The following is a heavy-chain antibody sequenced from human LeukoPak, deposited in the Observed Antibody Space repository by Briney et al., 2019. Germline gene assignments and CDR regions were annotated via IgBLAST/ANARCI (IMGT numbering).Heavy chain of an antibody. CDR2: ILYDGSNK. V-gene: IGHV3-30-3*01. D-gene: IGHD3-9*01. CDR3: ARDRSITILPYYFDY. J-gene: IGHJ4*02. Sequence: GGSLRLSCAASGFTFSSYAMHWVRQAPGKGLEWVAVILYDGSNKYYADSVKGRFTISRDNSKNTLYLQMNSLRAEDTAVYYCARDRSITILPYYFDYWGQGTLVTVSS. CDR1: GFTFSSYA.